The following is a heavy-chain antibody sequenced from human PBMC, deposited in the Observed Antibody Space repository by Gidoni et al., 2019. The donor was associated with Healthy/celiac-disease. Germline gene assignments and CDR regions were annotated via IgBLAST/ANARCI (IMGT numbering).Heavy chain of an antibody. Sequence: EVQLVPPGAEGKMPGASLKIPCKGSGYSFPSYWIGWVRQMPGEGLEWLGIIYPGDSDTRYSPSFQGQVTISADKSISTAYLQWSSLKASDTAMYYCARRLVAGTVGYFDYWGQGTLVTVSS. J-gene: IGHJ4*02. V-gene: IGHV5-51*01. CDR1: GYSFPSYW. CDR2: IYPGDSDT. CDR3: ARRLVAGTVGYFDY. D-gene: IGHD6-19*01.